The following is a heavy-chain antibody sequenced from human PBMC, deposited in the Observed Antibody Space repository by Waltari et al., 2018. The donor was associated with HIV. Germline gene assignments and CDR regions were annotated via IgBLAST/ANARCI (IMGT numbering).Heavy chain of an antibody. J-gene: IGHJ6*02. CDR3: AKDRGTGTTVYYYYGMDV. D-gene: IGHD1-7*01. V-gene: IGHV3-9*01. CDR2: ISWNSGSK. Sequence: EVQLVASGGGLVQPGSYLSLSGAASGSTFVDFAMHWVRQAPGKGLEWVSGISWNSGSKGYADSVKGRFTISRDNAKNSLYLQMNSLRAEDTALYYCAKDRGTGTTVYYYYGMDVWGQGTTVTVSS. CDR1: GSTFVDFA.